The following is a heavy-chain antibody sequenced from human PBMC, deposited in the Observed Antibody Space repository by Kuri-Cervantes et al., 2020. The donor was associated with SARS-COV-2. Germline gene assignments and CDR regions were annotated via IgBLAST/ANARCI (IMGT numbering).Heavy chain of an antibody. CDR3: ARQGRYTMVRGVIGWFDP. CDR1: GGSISSYY. Sequence: SETLSLTCTVSGGSISSYYWSWIRQPPGKGLEWIGYIYYGGSTNYNPSLKSRVTISVDTSKNQFSLKLSSVTAADTAVYYCARQGRYTMVRGVIGWFDPWGQGTLVTVSS. V-gene: IGHV4-59*01. CDR2: IYYGGST. D-gene: IGHD3-10*01. J-gene: IGHJ5*02.